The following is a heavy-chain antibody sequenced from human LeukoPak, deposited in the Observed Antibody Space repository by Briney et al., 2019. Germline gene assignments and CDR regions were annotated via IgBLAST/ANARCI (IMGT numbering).Heavy chain of an antibody. CDR2: LNPNSGGT. CDR3: ARFDGYNYLSVDY. J-gene: IGHJ4*02. CDR1: GYTFIGYF. V-gene: IGHV1-2*02. Sequence: DSVKVSCKASGYTFIGYFIHWVRQAPGQGLEWMGWLNPNSGGTNYAQEFQGRVTMTRDTSIRTVYMELSRLTSDDTAVYYCARFDGYNYLSVDYWGQGTLVTVSS. D-gene: IGHD5-24*01.